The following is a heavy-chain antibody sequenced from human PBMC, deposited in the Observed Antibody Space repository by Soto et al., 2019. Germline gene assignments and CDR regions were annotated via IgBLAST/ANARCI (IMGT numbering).Heavy chain of an antibody. CDR2: IIPIFGTA. CDR3: ARDPDYAYGMDV. J-gene: IGHJ6*02. CDR1: GGTFSSYA. V-gene: IGHV1-69*13. Sequence: GASVKVSCKSSGGTFSSYAISWVRQAPGQGLEWMGGIIPIFGTANYAQKFQGRVTITADESTSTAYMELSSLRSEDTDVYYCARDPDYAYGMDVWGQGTTVPVSS.